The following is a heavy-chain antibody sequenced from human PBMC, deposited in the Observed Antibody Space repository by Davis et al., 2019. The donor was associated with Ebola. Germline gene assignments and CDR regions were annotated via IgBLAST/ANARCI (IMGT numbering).Heavy chain of an antibody. J-gene: IGHJ4*02. D-gene: IGHD3-10*01. V-gene: IGHV4-39*01. CDR3: ASRYYSARFDY. Sequence: SETLSLTCTVSGGSISSSTYYWGWIRQPPGKGLEWIGSIYYSGSTYYNPSLKSRVTISVDTSKNQFSLKLSSVTAADPAVYYCASRYYSARFDYWGQGTLVTVSS. CDR1: GGSISSSTYY. CDR2: IYYSGST.